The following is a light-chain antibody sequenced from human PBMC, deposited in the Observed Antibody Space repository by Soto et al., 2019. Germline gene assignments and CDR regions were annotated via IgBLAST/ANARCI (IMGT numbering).Light chain of an antibody. J-gene: IGKJ4*01. V-gene: IGKV1-39*01. CDR1: QSIRGY. CDR3: QQTYRTPLT. Sequence: DIQMTQSPSSLSASVGDRFTVTCRASQSIRGYLNWYQQKPGEAPKLLIYAASSLHSGVPSRFSGSGSGTDFTLTISSLHPEDFATYSCQQTYRTPLTFGGGTKVDIK. CDR2: AAS.